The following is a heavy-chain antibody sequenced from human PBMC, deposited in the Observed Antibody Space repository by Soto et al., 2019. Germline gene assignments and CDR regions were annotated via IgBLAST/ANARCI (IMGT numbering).Heavy chain of an antibody. D-gene: IGHD6-6*01. J-gene: IGHJ5*02. CDR2: IIPIFGTA. CDR1: GGTFSSYA. Sequence: ASVKVCCKASGGTFSSYAISWVRQAPGQGLEWMGGIIPIFGTANYAQKFQGRVTITADKSTSTAYMELSSLRSEDTAVYYCAREHSSSFFDPWGQGTLVTVSS. CDR3: AREHSSSFFDP. V-gene: IGHV1-69*06.